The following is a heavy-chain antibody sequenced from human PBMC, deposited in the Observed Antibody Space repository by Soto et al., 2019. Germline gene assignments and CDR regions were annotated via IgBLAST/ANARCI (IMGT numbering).Heavy chain of an antibody. CDR1: GFTFSSYA. CDR3: ARGIYGYDLQNYYYYGMDV. D-gene: IGHD5-18*01. CDR2: ISYDGSNK. V-gene: IGHV3-30-3*01. J-gene: IGHJ6*02. Sequence: QVQLVESGGGVVQPGRSLRLSCAASGFTFSSYAMHWVRQAPGKGLEWVAVISYDGSNKYYADSVKGRFTISRDNSKNTLYLQMNSLRAEDTAVYYCARGIYGYDLQNYYYYGMDVWGQGTTVAVSS.